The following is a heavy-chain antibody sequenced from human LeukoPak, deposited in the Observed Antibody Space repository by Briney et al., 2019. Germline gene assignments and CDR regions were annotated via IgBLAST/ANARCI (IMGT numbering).Heavy chain of an antibody. CDR3: ARPTTVTTHYFQH. D-gene: IGHD4-17*01. J-gene: IGHJ1*01. CDR2: INHSGST. CDR1: GGSFSGYY. Sequence: SDTLSLTCAVYGGSFSGYYWSWIRQPPGKGLEWIGEINHSGSTNYNPSLKSRVTISVDTSKNQFSLKLSSVTAADTAVYYCARPTTVTTHYFQHWGQGTLVTVSS. V-gene: IGHV4-34*01.